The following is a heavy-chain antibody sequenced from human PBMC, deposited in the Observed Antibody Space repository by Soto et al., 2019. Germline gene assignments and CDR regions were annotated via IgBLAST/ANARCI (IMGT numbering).Heavy chain of an antibody. CDR3: ATASGDYGGNSGPFDI. D-gene: IGHD4-17*01. CDR1: GYTLTELS. CDR2: FDPEDGET. V-gene: IGHV1-24*01. J-gene: IGHJ3*02. Sequence: GASVKVSCKVSGYTLTELSMHWVRQAPGKGLEWMGGFDPEDGETIYAQKFQGRVTMTEDTSTDTAYMELSSLRSEDTAVYYCATASGDYGGNSGPFDIWGQGTMVTVSS.